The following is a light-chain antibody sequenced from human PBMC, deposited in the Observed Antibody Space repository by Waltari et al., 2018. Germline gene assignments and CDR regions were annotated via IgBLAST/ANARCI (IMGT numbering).Light chain of an antibody. CDR2: GAS. CDR1: QSITNW. V-gene: IGKV1-5*03. Sequence: DIQLTQTPSTLSASLGDRVTITYRASQSITNWLAWYQQRPGKAPRLLIHGASSLQSGVPSRFSGSGSGTEFTLTISSLQPDDFSTYYCQHYSTFFFTFGPGTRVDIK. CDR3: QHYSTFFFT. J-gene: IGKJ3*01.